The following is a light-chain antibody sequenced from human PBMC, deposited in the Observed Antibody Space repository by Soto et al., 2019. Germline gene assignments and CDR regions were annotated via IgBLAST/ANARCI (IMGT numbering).Light chain of an antibody. Sequence: DIQMTQSPSSLSASVGDRGTITCRASLTIGHSLSWFQQKAGKVPKLLVFDASNLQSGVPSRFSGSGSGTEFTLAISSLQPDDFATYYCQQYNTYWTFGQGTKVDIK. J-gene: IGKJ1*01. V-gene: IGKV1-5*01. CDR1: LTIGHS. CDR2: DAS. CDR3: QQYNTYWT.